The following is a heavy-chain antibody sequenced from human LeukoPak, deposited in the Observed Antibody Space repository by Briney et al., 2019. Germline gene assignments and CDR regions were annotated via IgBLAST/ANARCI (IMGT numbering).Heavy chain of an antibody. CDR1: GLTFSRSA. CDR3: AKGSSTGRWVQLELDAFDI. CDR2: ISYDGTNK. Sequence: PGGSLRLSCAASGLTFSRSAMHWVRQAPGKGLEWVAVISYDGTNKYYEDSVKGRFTISRDSSKSTLYLQMNSLRAADTAVYYCAKGSSTGRWVQLELDAFDIWGQGTMVTVSS. V-gene: IGHV3-30*18. D-gene: IGHD5-24*01. J-gene: IGHJ3*02.